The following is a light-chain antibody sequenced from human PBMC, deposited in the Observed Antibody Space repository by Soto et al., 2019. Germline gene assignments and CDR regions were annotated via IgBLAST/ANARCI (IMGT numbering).Light chain of an antibody. CDR1: QGIGDT. Sequence: ATLSCRASQGIGDTLAWYQHKPGQTPRLLIYDTSTRATGVPARFSGSRSGTDFILTINRLEPEDFAPYYCQQYGSSPPTFGQGTKVDIK. J-gene: IGKJ1*01. CDR2: DTS. V-gene: IGKV3-20*01. CDR3: QQYGSSPPT.